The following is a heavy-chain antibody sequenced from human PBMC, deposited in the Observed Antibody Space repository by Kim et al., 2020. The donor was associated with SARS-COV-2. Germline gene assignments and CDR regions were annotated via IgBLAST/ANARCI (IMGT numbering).Heavy chain of an antibody. J-gene: IGHJ4*02. CDR3: ARGLLGDTMIVVVITTFDY. V-gene: IGHV4-39*07. Sequence: SRVTISVDTSKNQFSLKLSAVTAADTAVYYCARGLLGDTMIVVVITTFDYWGQGTLVTVSS. D-gene: IGHD3-22*01.